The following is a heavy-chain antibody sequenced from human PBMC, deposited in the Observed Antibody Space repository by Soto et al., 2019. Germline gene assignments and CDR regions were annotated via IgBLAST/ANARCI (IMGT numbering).Heavy chain of an antibody. V-gene: IGHV1-18*01. CDR2: ISAYNGNT. D-gene: IGHD2-2*01. CDR3: ARVGIVVVPAARSDFQH. Sequence: QVQLVQSGAEVKKPGASVKVSCKASGYTFTSYGISWVRQAPGQGLEWMGWISAYNGNTNYTQKLQGRVTMTTDTSTSTAYMELRSLRSDDTAVYYCARVGIVVVPAARSDFQHWGQGTLVTVSS. J-gene: IGHJ1*01. CDR1: GYTFTSYG.